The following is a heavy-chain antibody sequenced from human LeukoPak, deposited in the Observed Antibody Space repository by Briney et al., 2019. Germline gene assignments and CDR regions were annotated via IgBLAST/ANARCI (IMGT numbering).Heavy chain of an antibody. CDR3: AKWGDYDILTGYYVPDY. CDR1: GFTFTNYA. D-gene: IGHD3-9*01. V-gene: IGHV3-23*01. CDR2: ITGSDGSS. Sequence: QPGGSLRLSCAASGFTFTNYAMSWVRQAPGKGLEWVSAITGSDGSSYYADSVKGRFTISRDNSKNTLYLQVNSLRAEDTAVYYCAKWGDYDILTGYYVPDYWGQGTLVTVSS. J-gene: IGHJ4*02.